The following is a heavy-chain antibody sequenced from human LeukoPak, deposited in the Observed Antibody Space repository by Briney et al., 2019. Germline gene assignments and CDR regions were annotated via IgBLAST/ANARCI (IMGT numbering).Heavy chain of an antibody. Sequence: SETLSLTCTVSGGSISSSSYYWGWIRQPPGKGLEWIGSIYYSGSTYYNPSLKSRVTISVDTSKNQFSLKPSSVTAADTAVYYCARHGHDSSGYYYFDYWGQGTLVTVSS. J-gene: IGHJ4*02. CDR1: GGSISSSSYY. CDR3: ARHGHDSSGYYYFDY. D-gene: IGHD3-22*01. V-gene: IGHV4-39*01. CDR2: IYYSGST.